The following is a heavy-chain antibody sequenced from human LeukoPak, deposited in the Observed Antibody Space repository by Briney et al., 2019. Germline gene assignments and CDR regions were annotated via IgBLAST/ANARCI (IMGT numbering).Heavy chain of an antibody. CDR1: GSTFSSYT. CDR2: IIPIFGTT. V-gene: IGHV1-69*06. Sequence: SVKVSCKASGSTFSSYTISWVRQAPGQGLEWMGGIIPIFGTTNYAQKFQGRVTITADKSTSTAYMELSSLRSEDTAVYYCARGDNSSGYTQDDAFDIWGQGTMVTVSS. J-gene: IGHJ3*02. D-gene: IGHD3-22*01. CDR3: ARGDNSSGYTQDDAFDI.